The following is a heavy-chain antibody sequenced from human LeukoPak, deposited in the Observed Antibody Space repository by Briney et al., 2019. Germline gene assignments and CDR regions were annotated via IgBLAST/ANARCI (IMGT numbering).Heavy chain of an antibody. CDR3: ARVGSGSYFLDGFDI. CDR1: GFTFSSYG. J-gene: IGHJ3*02. D-gene: IGHD1-26*01. V-gene: IGHV3-33*01. CDR2: IWYDGSIK. Sequence: GGSLRLSCAASGFTFSSYGMHWVRQAPGKGLEWVAVIWYDGSIKYYADSVKGRFTISRDNPKNTLYLQMNSLRAEDTAVYYCARVGSGSYFLDGFDIWGQGTMITVSS.